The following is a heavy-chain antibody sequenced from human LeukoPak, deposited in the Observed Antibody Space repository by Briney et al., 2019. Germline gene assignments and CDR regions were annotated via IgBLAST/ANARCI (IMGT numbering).Heavy chain of an antibody. CDR3: ARGPRGPARLDY. Sequence: GGSLGLSCAGSGFTVSSNFMSWVRQAPVKGLEWVSVIYTAGTTYCADSVKGRFTISRDNSKNTLYLQMNSLRAEDTAVYYCARGPRGPARLDYWGQGTLVTVSS. D-gene: IGHD3-10*01. V-gene: IGHV3-53*01. CDR2: IYTAGTT. J-gene: IGHJ4*02. CDR1: GFTVSSNF.